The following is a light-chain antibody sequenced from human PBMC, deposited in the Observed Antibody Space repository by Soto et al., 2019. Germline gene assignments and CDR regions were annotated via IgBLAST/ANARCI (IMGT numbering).Light chain of an antibody. CDR2: EVN. Sequence: QSDLTQPASVSGSPGQSITISCTGTYNLVSWYQQHPGKAPKLMIFEVNKRPSGVSYRFSGSKSGNTASLTISALQAEDEADYFCCSYAGNRRVFGGGTKLTVL. CDR3: CSYAGNRRV. V-gene: IGLV2-23*02. CDR1: YNL. J-gene: IGLJ3*02.